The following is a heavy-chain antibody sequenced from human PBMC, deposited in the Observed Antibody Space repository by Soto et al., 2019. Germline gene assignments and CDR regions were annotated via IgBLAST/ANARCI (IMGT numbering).Heavy chain of an antibody. V-gene: IGHV4-59*01. Sequence: PSETLSLTCTVSGGSISSYYWSWIRQPPGKGLEWIGYIYYSGSTNYNPSLKSRVTISVDTSKNQFSLKLSSVTAADTAVYYCARDGNSGHGYYYYYVDVWGKGTTVTVSS. D-gene: IGHD5-12*01. CDR1: GGSISSYY. CDR2: IYYSGST. J-gene: IGHJ6*03. CDR3: ARDGNSGHGYYYYYVDV.